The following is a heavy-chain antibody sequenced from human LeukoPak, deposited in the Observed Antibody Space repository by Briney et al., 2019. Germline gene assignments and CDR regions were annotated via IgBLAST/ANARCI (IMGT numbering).Heavy chain of an antibody. J-gene: IGHJ4*02. CDR3: ARAHTYYDFWSGYYTPYYFDY. CDR1: GGSISSYY. D-gene: IGHD3-3*01. Sequence: SETLSLTCTVSGGSISSYYWSWIRQPPGKGLEWIGYIYYSGSTNYNPSLKSRVTISVDTSKNQFSLKLSSVTAADTAVYYCARAHTYYDFWSGYYTPYYFDYWGQGTLVTVSS. CDR2: IYYSGST. V-gene: IGHV4-59*12.